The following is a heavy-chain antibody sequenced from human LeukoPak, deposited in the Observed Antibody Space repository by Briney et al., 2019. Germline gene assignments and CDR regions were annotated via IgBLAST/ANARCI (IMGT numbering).Heavy chain of an antibody. CDR3: ARNSLVRGVPPDY. V-gene: IGHV1-69*06. CDR1: GGTFSSYA. Sequence: SVKVSCKASGGTFSSYAISWVRQAPGQGLEWVGGIIPIFGTANYAQKFQGRVTITADKSTSTAYMELSSLRSEDTAVYYCARNSLVRGVPPDYWGQGTLVTVSS. D-gene: IGHD3-10*01. J-gene: IGHJ4*02. CDR2: IIPIFGTA.